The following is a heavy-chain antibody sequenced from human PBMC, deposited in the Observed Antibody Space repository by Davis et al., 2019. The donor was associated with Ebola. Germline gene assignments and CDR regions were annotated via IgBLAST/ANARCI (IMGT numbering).Heavy chain of an antibody. CDR2: IYYSESS. Sequence: SETLSLTCTVSGGSISSSYWSWIRQPPGKGLEWIGYIYYSESSNYNPSLKSRVTISVDTSKNQFSLKLSSVTAADTAVYYCARLLGPDDYWGQGTLVTVSS. V-gene: IGHV4-59*08. D-gene: IGHD2/OR15-2a*01. CDR1: GGSISSSY. J-gene: IGHJ4*02. CDR3: ARLLGPDDY.